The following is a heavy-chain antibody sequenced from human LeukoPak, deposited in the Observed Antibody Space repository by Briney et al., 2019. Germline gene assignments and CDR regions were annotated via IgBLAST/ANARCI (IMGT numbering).Heavy chain of an antibody. CDR2: INHSGST. CDR3: ARKGAQGQLWLGPRLYYFDY. D-gene: IGHD5-18*01. CDR1: GGSFSGYY. J-gene: IGHJ4*02. V-gene: IGHV4-34*01. Sequence: SETLSLTCAVYGGSFSGYYWSWIRQPPGKGLEWIGEINHSGSTNYNPSLKSRVTISVDTSKNQFSLKLSSVTAADTAVYYCARKGAQGQLWLGPRLYYFDYWGRGTLVTVSS.